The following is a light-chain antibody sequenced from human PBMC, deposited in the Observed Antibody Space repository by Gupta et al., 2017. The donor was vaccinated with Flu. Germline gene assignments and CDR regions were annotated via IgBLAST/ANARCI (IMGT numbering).Light chain of an antibody. J-gene: IGLJ2*01. V-gene: IGLV3-1*01. CDR1: NLGYNY. CDR2: QDN. CDR3: QAWDSSTEEV. Sequence: TGDNLGYNYISWYQVKPGQSPVLVIFQDNKRPSGIPDRFSGSNAGNTATLTISGTQVMDEADYFCQAWDSSTEEVFGGGTNLTV.